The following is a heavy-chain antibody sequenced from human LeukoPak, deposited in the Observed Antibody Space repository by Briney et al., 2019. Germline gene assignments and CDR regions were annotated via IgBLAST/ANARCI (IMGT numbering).Heavy chain of an antibody. CDR1: GGSISSYY. D-gene: IGHD5-12*01. CDR3: ARRGRYSGYDLDY. V-gene: IGHV4-59*08. CDR2: IYYSGST. Sequence: SETLSLTCTVSGGSISSYYWSWIRQPPGKGLEWIGYIYYSGSTNYNPSLKSRVTISVDTSKNQFSLKLSSVTAADTAVYYCARRGRYSGYDLDYWGQGTLDTVSS. J-gene: IGHJ4*02.